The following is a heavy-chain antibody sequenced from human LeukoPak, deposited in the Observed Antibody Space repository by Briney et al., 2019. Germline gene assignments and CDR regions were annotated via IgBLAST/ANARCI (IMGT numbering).Heavy chain of an antibody. D-gene: IGHD3-22*01. CDR1: GGSMRNYY. CDR3: ARSRYYYDTSGYAY. CDR2: IYHSGIT. J-gene: IGHJ4*02. V-gene: IGHV4-59*01. Sequence: PSETLSLTCIVSGGSMRNYYWGWLRQPPGKGPEWIGYIYHSGITRFNPSLKSRASISLDTSKNQFSLKLTSVTAADTAVYYCARSRYYYDTSGYAYWGQGTHVTVSS.